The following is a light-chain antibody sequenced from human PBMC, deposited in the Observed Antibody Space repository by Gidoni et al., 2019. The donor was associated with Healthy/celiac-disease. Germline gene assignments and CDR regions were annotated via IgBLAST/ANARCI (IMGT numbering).Light chain of an antibody. Sequence: DIQLTQSPSSLSASVGDRVTITCQASQDISNYLISYQQKPGKAPKLLIYDASNLETGVPPRFSGSGSGTDFTFTISSLQPEDIATYYCQQYDNLPTFGGGTKVEIK. CDR1: QDISNY. V-gene: IGKV1-33*01. CDR3: QQYDNLPT. CDR2: DAS. J-gene: IGKJ4*01.